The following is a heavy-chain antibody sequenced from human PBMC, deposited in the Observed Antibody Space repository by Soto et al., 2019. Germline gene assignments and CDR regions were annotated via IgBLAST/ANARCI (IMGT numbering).Heavy chain of an antibody. CDR1: GGSVSNRNYY. CDR3: VSQRTSVLTQAYFDY. D-gene: IGHD2-8*01. CDR2: VYYRGRS. V-gene: IGHV4-39*01. Sequence: SGSISLTSTVSGGSVSNRNYYWGLIRQSPGKGLEWIGSVYYRGRSYSKSSVKSRVTISVDTSKNQFSLNLNSVTASDTAVYYCVSQRTSVLTQAYFDYWGPGALVTVS. J-gene: IGHJ4*02.